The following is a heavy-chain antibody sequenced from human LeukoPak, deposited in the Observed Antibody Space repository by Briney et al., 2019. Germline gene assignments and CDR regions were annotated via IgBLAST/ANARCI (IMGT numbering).Heavy chain of an antibody. J-gene: IGHJ4*02. V-gene: IGHV4-34*01. CDR3: ARALGYCSGGSCYYGY. Sequence: PSETLSLTCAVYGGSFSGYYWSWIRQPPGEGLEWIGEINHSGSTNYNPSLKSRVTISVDTSKNQFSLKLSSVTAADTAVYYCARALGYCSGGSCYYGYWGQGTLVTVSS. D-gene: IGHD2-15*01. CDR2: INHSGST. CDR1: GGSFSGYY.